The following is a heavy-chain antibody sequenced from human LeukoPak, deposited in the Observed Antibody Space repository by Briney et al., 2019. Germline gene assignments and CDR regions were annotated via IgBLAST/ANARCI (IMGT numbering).Heavy chain of an antibody. CDR3: ARVRATRNYFDY. V-gene: IGHV1-2*04. J-gene: IGHJ4*02. CDR2: INPNSGGT. CDR1: GYTFTGYY. Sequence: ASVKVSCKPSGYTFTGYYLHWVRQAPGQGLVWVGWINPNSGGTNYAQKFQGWVTMTRDTSISTAYMELSRLRSDDTAMYYCARVRATRNYFDYWGQGTLVTVSS.